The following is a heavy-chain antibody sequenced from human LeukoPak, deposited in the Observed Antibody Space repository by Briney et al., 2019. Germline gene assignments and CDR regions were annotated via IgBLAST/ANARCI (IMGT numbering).Heavy chain of an antibody. CDR2: IYTSGST. CDR1: GGSISSGSYY. D-gene: IGHD3-16*02. J-gene: IGHJ4*02. CDR3: ARGVLGSYRDYYFDY. V-gene: IGHV4-61*02. Sequence: SQTLSLTCTVSGGSISSGSYYWSWIRQPAGKGLEWIGRIYTSGSTNYNPSFKSRVTMSVDTSKNQFSLKLSSVTAADTAVYYCARGVLGSYRDYYFDYWGQGTLVTVSS.